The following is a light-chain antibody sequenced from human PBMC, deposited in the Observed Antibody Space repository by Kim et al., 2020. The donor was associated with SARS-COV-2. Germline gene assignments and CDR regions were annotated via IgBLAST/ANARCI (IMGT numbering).Light chain of an antibody. Sequence: SYELTQPPSVSVSPGQTARITCSGDKLGDKYACWYQQKPGQSPVLVIYQDRKRPSGIPERFSGSNSGNTATLTISGTQAMDEADYYCQAWDSSTGVFGGGTQLTVL. CDR2: QDR. CDR1: KLGDKY. V-gene: IGLV3-1*01. J-gene: IGLJ3*02. CDR3: QAWDSSTGV.